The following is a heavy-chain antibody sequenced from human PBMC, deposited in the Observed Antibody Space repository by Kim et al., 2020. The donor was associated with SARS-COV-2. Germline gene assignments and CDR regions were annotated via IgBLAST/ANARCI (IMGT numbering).Heavy chain of an antibody. CDR2: T. D-gene: IGHD1-1*01. Sequence: TGYAQKFQGRVTMTRNTSISTAYMELSSLRSEDTAVYYCARAPVRDFDYWGQGTLVTVSS. V-gene: IGHV1-8*01. J-gene: IGHJ4*02. CDR3: ARAPVRDFDY.